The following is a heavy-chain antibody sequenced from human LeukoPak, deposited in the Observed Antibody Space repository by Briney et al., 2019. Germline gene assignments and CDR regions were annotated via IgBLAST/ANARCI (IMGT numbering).Heavy chain of an antibody. D-gene: IGHD3-10*01. Sequence: PGGSLRLSCEGSGLTFEDYTMHWVRQAPGKGLEWVSTISDGGGITYYADSVKGRYTISRDNSKNTLFLQMNSLRAEDTAVYYCAKSRGSGSSMARGVNFDYWGQGTLVTVSS. CDR3: AKSRGSGSSMARGVNFDY. V-gene: IGHV3-23*01. CDR1: GLTFEDYT. J-gene: IGHJ4*02. CDR2: ISDGGGIT.